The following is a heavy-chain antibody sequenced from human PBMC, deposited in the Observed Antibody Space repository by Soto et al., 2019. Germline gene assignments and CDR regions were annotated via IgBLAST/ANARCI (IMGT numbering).Heavy chain of an antibody. D-gene: IGHD5-12*01. V-gene: IGHV1-69*01. CDR1: VGTFNNYP. Sequence: QVQLVQSWAEVKKPGSSVKVSCKASVGTFNNYPITWVRQAPGEGLEWRGGSLPIFGTANYAQKFQGRVTISVDESTSTAYMELSSLRSEDTAVYYCARGRGYSGDDHYYYFDMDVWGQGTTVTVSS. CDR3: ARGRGYSGDDHYYYFDMDV. CDR2: SLPIFGTA. J-gene: IGHJ6*02.